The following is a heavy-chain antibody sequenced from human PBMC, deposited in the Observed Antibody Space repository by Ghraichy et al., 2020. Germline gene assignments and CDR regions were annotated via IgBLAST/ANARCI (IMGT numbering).Heavy chain of an antibody. CDR1: GGSISSNDIY. V-gene: IGHV4-39*01. Sequence: SETLSLTCSVSGGSISSNDIYWGWVRQPPDKGLEWIGTVHYSGNTYYKPSLKSRVTMSVDTSRNQFSLALSSVTAADTAVYYCTGELGVGRSRHRGQGTQVTVSS. J-gene: IGHJ4*02. CDR3: TGELGVGRSRH. CDR2: VHYSGNT. D-gene: IGHD3-10*01.